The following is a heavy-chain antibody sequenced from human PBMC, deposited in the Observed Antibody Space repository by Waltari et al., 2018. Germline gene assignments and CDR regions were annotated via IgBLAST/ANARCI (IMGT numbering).Heavy chain of an antibody. CDR1: GLTFSDSS. CDR2: IDSTSSTI. V-gene: IGHV3-48*04. CDR3: ARGYRKAFDI. D-gene: IGHD5-12*01. Sequence: EVQLVESGGGLVEPGGALRLSCEAFGLTFSDSSTKCGRQAPGMGREWVSNIDSTSSTIYYADFVKGPFTISRDNAQNSWYLQMNSLSADYTAVYYCARGYRKAFDIWGQGTMVPVSS. J-gene: IGHJ3*02.